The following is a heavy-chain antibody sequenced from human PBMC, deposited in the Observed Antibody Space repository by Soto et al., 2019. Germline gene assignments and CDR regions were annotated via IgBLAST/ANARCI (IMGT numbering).Heavy chain of an antibody. CDR1: GGSISSGGYS. D-gene: IGHD3-10*01. V-gene: IGHV4-31*11. J-gene: IGHJ6*02. CDR2: IYYSGST. Sequence: PSETLSLTCAVSGGSISSGGYSWSWILQHPGKGLEWIGYIYYSGSTYYNPSLKSRVTISVDKSKNQFSLKLSSVTAADTAVYYCARVTGHYYYGMDVWGQGTTVTVSS. CDR3: ARVTGHYYYGMDV.